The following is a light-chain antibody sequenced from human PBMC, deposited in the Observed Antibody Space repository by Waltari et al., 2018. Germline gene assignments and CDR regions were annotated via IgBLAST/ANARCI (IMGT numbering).Light chain of an antibody. V-gene: IGKV1-5*03. J-gene: IGKJ2*01. CDR3: QQYNGYPYT. CDR2: RAS. Sequence: DIQMTQSPSALSASVGDRVTITCRASQSVSSWLAWYQQKPGKAPKLLIYRASNVETGVPSRFSGSGSGTEFTLTILSLQPDDFATYYCQQYNGYPYTFGLGTKLEIK. CDR1: QSVSSW.